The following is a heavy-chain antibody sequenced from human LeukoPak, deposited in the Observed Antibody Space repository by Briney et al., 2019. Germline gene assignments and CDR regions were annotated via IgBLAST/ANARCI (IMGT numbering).Heavy chain of an antibody. CDR3: ARGVEPLAANTLAY. V-gene: IGHV3-7*01. J-gene: IGHJ4*02. CDR2: IKGDGSEK. Sequence: GGSLRLSCAASGFTFSSYWMSWVRLAPGKGLEWVANIKGDGSEKWYADSVKGRFTISRDNAQNSVHLQMNSLRAEDTAVYHCARGVEPLAANTLAYWGQGTLVTVSS. D-gene: IGHD1-14*01. CDR1: GFTFSSYW.